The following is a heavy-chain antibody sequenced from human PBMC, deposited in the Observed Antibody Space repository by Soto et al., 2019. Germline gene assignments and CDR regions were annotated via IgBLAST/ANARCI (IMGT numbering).Heavy chain of an antibody. CDR1: GGSVSSGSYY. Sequence: SETLSLTCTVSGGSVSSGSYYWSWIRQPPGKGLEWIGYIYYSGSTNYNPSLKSRVTISVDTSKNQFSLKLSSVTAADTAVYYCARVPGDNYYYYYMDVWGKGTTVTVSS. CDR2: IYYSGST. J-gene: IGHJ6*03. CDR3: ARVPGDNYYYYYMDV. V-gene: IGHV4-61*01.